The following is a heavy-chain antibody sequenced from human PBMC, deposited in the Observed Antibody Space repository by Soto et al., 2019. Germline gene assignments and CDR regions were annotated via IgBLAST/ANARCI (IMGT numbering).Heavy chain of an antibody. CDR1: GGSFSGYY. J-gene: IGHJ6*02. CDR2: INHSGST. CDR3: ARGYYKFYYYYYGMDV. V-gene: IGHV4-34*01. D-gene: IGHD1-26*01. Sequence: SETLSLTCAVYGGSFSGYYWSWIRQPPGKGLEWIGEINHSGSTNYNPSLKSRVTISVDTSKNQFSLKLSSVTAADTAVYYCARGYYKFYYYYYGMDVWGQGTTVTVSS.